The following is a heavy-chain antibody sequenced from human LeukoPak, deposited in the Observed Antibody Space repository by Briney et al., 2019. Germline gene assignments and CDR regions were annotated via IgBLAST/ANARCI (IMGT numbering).Heavy chain of an antibody. Sequence: PGGSLRLSCAASGFTFSSYSMNWVRQAPGKGLEWVSYISSSRSTIYYADSVKGRFTISRDISKNTLYLQMNSLRAEDTAVYYCARDGQSSGWYGYYYYMDVWGKGTTVTISS. CDR1: GFTFSSYS. J-gene: IGHJ6*03. D-gene: IGHD6-19*01. V-gene: IGHV3-48*01. CDR3: ARDGQSSGWYGYYYYMDV. CDR2: ISSSRSTI.